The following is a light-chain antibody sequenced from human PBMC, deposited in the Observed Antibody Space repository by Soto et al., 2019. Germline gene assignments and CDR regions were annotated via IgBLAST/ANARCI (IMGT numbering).Light chain of an antibody. Sequence: IMLTQSPATLSLSPGERAPLSCSASQRASTYLARYQQKPGKAPRPLIYEASHGATGIPSRFSGSGSGTDFTLPISSLQSEDFAVYYCQQYDNWWTFGQGTKVDIK. J-gene: IGKJ1*01. CDR2: EAS. CDR3: QQYDNWWT. V-gene: IGKV3-11*01. CDR1: QRASTY.